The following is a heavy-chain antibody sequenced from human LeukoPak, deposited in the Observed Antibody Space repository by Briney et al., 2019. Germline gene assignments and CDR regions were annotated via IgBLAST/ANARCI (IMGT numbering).Heavy chain of an antibody. J-gene: IGHJ4*02. D-gene: IGHD4-17*01. CDR2: FDPEDGET. CDR3: ASSRTYDYGDYVADY. CDR1: GYTLTELS. Sequence: GASVKVSCKVSGYTLTELSMHWVRRAPGKGLEWMGGFDPEDGETIYAQKFQGRVTMTEDTSTDTAYMELSSLRSEDTAVYYCASSRTYDYGDYVADYWGQGTLVTVSS. V-gene: IGHV1-24*01.